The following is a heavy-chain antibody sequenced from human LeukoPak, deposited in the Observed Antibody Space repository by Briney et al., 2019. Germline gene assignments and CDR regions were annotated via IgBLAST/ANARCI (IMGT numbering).Heavy chain of an antibody. J-gene: IGHJ4*02. CDR2: ISSDGRDK. CDR3: ARDLRRFAAYYFDY. Sequence: GGSLRLSCAASGFTFSGYAIHWVRQAPGKGLEWVAVISSDGRDKHHADSVKGRFTISRDNSKNPLYLQTNGLRAEDTAVYYCARDLRRFAAYYFDYWGQGTLVTVSS. CDR1: GFTFSGYA. D-gene: IGHD5/OR15-5a*01. V-gene: IGHV3-30*03.